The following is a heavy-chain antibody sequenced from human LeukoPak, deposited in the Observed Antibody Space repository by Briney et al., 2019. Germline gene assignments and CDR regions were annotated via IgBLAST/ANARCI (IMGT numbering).Heavy chain of an antibody. V-gene: IGHV3-66*02. D-gene: IGHD6-13*01. CDR3: ARGPSSSWSDFDY. CDR1: GFTVSSNY. J-gene: IGHJ4*02. CDR2: IYSGGST. Sequence: GGSLRLSCAASGFTVSSNYMSWVRQAPRTGLEWVSVIYSGGSTYYADSVKGRFTISRDNSKNTLYLQMNSLRAEDTAVYYCARGPSSSWSDFDYWGQGTLVTVSS.